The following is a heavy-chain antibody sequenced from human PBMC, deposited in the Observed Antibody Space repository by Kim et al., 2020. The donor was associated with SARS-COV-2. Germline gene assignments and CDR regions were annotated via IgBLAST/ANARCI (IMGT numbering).Heavy chain of an antibody. J-gene: IGHJ4*02. CDR3: ARDHRDSRGYFSFDY. V-gene: IGHV1-3*01. Sequence: ASVKVSCKASGYTFNTYAMHWVRQAPGQRLEWMGWINGGNGDTEYSQMFQGRVTFTRDTSASTAYMDLSSLRSEDTAVYYCARDHRDSRGYFSFDYWGQGTLVTVSS. D-gene: IGHD3-22*01. CDR2: INGGNGDT. CDR1: GYTFNTYA.